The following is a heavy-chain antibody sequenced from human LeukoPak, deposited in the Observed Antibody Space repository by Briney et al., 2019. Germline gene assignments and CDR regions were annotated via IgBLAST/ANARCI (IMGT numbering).Heavy chain of an antibody. CDR3: ARDPAMEDFDY. V-gene: IGHV4-39*07. D-gene: IGHD3-3*01. Sequence: SSETLSLTCTVSGGSISSSSYYWGWIRQPPGKGLEWIGSIYYSGSTYYNPSLKSRVTISVDTSKNQFSLKLSSVTAADTAVYYCARDPAMEDFDYWGQGTLVTVSS. J-gene: IGHJ4*02. CDR1: GGSISSSSYY. CDR2: IYYSGST.